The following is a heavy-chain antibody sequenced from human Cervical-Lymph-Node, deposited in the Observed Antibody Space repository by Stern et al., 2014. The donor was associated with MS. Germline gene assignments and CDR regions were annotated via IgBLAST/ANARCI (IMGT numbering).Heavy chain of an antibody. D-gene: IGHD6-19*01. CDR2: IAFDGAKS. Sequence: VKLVESGGGVVQPGRSLRLSCSPSGFAFSTYGMHWVRQAPGKGLERVALIAFDGAKSYYADSVKGRFTISRDNPKNTLYLQMKSLRGEDTAVYYCARGSDWYPLDYWGQGTLVTVSS. V-gene: IGHV3-30*03. CDR3: ARGSDWYPLDY. J-gene: IGHJ4*02. CDR1: GFAFSTYG.